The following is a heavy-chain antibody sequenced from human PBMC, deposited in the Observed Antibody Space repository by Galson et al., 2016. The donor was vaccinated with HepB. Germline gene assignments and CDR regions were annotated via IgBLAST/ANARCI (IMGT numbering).Heavy chain of an antibody. V-gene: IGHV3-30-3*01. CDR1: GFTFNSFA. Sequence: SLRLSCAASGFTFNSFAMHWVRQAPGKGLEWVAVISFDGTIKYYTDSVKGRFTISRDNSKNSLYLQMNSLRDEDTALYYCARDRDISLLAGASYFGMDVWGHGTTVTVS. CDR3: ARDRDISLLAGASYFGMDV. J-gene: IGHJ6*02. D-gene: IGHD2-15*01. CDR2: ISFDGTIK.